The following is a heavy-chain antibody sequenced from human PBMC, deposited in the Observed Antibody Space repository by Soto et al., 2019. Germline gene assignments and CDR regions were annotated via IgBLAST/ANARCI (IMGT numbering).Heavy chain of an antibody. CDR1: GGSFSGYY. D-gene: IGHD2-2*01. J-gene: IGHJ4*02. CDR3: ARGKDLGYCSSTSCKMPPLFDY. CDR2: INHSGST. Sequence: QVQLQQWGAGLLKPSETLSLTCAVYGGSFSGYYWSWIRQPPGKGLEWIGEINHSGSTNYNPSLKSRVIISVDTSKNQFSLKLSSVTAADTAVYYCARGKDLGYCSSTSCKMPPLFDYWGQGTLVTVSS. V-gene: IGHV4-34*01.